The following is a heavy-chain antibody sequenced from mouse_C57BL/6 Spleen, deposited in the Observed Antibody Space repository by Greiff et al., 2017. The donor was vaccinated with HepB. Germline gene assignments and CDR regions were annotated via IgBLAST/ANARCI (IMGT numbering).Heavy chain of an antibody. D-gene: IGHD2-3*01. V-gene: IGHV5-17*01. CDR2: ISSGSSTI. CDR1: GFTFSDYG. Sequence: DVKLVESGGGLVKPGGSLKLSCAASGFTFSDYGMHWVRQAPEKGLEWVAYISSGSSTIYYADTVKGRFTISRDNAKNTLFLQMTSLRSEDTAMYYCARERMGYYFDYWGQGTTLTVSS. CDR3: ARERMGYYFDY. J-gene: IGHJ2*01.